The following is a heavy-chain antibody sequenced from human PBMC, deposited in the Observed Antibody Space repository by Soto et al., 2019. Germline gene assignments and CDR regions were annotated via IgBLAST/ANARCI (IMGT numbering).Heavy chain of an antibody. CDR3: AHRGGATVGLYYFDY. J-gene: IGHJ4*01. D-gene: IGHD3-16*01. Sequence: SGPTLVNPTQTLTLTCTLSGFSLTTSGVSVGWIRQPPGKALEWLALIYWNDDKSYTPSLESRLTITKDTSKNQVVLTMTNMDPVDTATYYCAHRGGATVGLYYFDYWGQGALVTVSS. CDR2: IYWNDDK. V-gene: IGHV2-5*01. CDR1: GFSLTTSGVS.